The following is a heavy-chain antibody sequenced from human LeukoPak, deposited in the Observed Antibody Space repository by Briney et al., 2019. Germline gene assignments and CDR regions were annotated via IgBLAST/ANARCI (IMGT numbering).Heavy chain of an antibody. J-gene: IGHJ4*02. V-gene: IGHV3-21*01. D-gene: IGHD6-19*01. CDR2: ISSSSSYI. Sequence: GGSLRLSCAASEFTFSSYSMNWVRQAPGKGLEWVSSISSSSSYIYYADSVKGRFTISRDNAKNSLYLQMNSLRAEDTAVYYCARDRSDRLAVAGTSAFDYWGQGTLVTVSS. CDR3: ARDRSDRLAVAGTSAFDY. CDR1: EFTFSSYS.